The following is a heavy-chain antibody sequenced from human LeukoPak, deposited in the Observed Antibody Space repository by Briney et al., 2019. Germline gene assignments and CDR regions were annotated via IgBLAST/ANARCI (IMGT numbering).Heavy chain of an antibody. CDR3: ARGLECSSSWSFDY. CDR1: GGSISSYY. D-gene: IGHD6-13*01. J-gene: IGHJ4*02. V-gene: IGHV4-59*12. Sequence: SETLSLTCTVSGGSISSYYWSWIRQPPGKGLEWIGYIYYSGSTNYNPSLKSRVTISVDTSKNQFSLKLSSVTAADTAVYYCARGLECSSSWSFDYWGQGTLVTVSS. CDR2: IYYSGST.